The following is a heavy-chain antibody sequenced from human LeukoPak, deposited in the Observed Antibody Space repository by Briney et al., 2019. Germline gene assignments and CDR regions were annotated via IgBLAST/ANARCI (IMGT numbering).Heavy chain of an antibody. CDR2: IYYSGST. CDR1: GGSISSYY. D-gene: IGHD5-12*01. J-gene: IGHJ4*02. V-gene: IGHV4-59*08. Sequence: PSETLSLTCTVSGGSISSYYWSWIRQPPGKGLEWIGYIYYSGSTNYNPSLKSRVTISVDTSKNQFSLKLSSVTAADTAVYCCARLVFSGYDNGRDYWGQGTLVTVSS. CDR3: ARLVFSGYDNGRDY.